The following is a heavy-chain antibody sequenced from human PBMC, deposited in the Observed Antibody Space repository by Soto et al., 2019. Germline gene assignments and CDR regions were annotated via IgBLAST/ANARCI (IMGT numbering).Heavy chain of an antibody. CDR1: GYTLTNYY. CDR2: INPSGGST. CDR3: AREKPFCSSTSCFLAY. J-gene: IGHJ4*01. V-gene: IGHV1-46*03. D-gene: IGHD2-2*01. Sequence: ASVKVSCKASGYTLTNYYMHWVRQAPGQGLEWMGIINPSGGSTTYSQRFQGRVSMTRDTSTSTAYMELSSLRSEDTAVYYCAREKPFCSSTSCFLAYWG.